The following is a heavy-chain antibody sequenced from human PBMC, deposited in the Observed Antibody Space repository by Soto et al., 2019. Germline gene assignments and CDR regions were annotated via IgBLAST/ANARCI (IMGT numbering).Heavy chain of an antibody. CDR1: GGSISIYY. CDR2: IHYSGST. Sequence: QVQLQESGPRLVKPSETLSLTCTVSGGSISIYYWSWIRQSPGKGLEWIGYIHYSGSTNYNPSLKSRVTISVDTSKNQFSLKLSSVTAADTAVYYCVRQGRYGDYIGVWGQGTTVTVSS. J-gene: IGHJ6*02. V-gene: IGHV4-59*01. CDR3: VRQGRYGDYIGV. D-gene: IGHD4-17*01.